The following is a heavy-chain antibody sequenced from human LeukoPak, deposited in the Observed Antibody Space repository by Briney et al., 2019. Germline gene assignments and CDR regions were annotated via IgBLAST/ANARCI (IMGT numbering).Heavy chain of an antibody. J-gene: IGHJ4*02. V-gene: IGHV3-48*02. CDR3: ARDRTSGYNFASDS. D-gene: IGHD5-18*01. Sequence: GGSLRLSCAASGFTFNSYDMNWVRQAPGKGREWISYISRSSSTLYYADSVRGRFTISRDNAKNSLYLQMNSLRDEDTAVYYCARDRTSGYNFASDSWGQGTLVTVSS. CDR1: GFTFNSYD. CDR2: ISRSSSTL.